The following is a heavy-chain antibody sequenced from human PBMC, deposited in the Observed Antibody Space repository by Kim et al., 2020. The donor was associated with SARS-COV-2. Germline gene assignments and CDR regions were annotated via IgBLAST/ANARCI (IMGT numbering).Heavy chain of an antibody. D-gene: IGHD2-21*02. CDR3: AKLGVTSSGFDY. CDR2: IKQGGSEK. Sequence: GGSLRLSCVTSGFTFSNYWMSWVRQAPGKGLEWVANIKQGGSEKSYADSVKGRFTISRDNAKNSLYLQMNSLRAEDTAVYYCAKLGVTSSGFDYWGQGTLVTVSS. CDR1: GFTFSNYW. V-gene: IGHV3-7*05. J-gene: IGHJ4*02.